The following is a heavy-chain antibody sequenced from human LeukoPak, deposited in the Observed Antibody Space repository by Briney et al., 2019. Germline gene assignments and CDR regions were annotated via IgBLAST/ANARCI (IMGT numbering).Heavy chain of an antibody. D-gene: IGHD1-26*01. CDR3: VRDHLWAFDI. Sequence: GGSLRLSCAASGFSFSDSEMNWVRQAPGKGLEWISHISGSSTTIYYADSVKGRFTISRDNAENSLYLQMNGLAVEDTAVYFCVRDHLWAFDIWGQGTLVTVAS. V-gene: IGHV3-48*04. CDR1: GFSFSDSE. J-gene: IGHJ4*02. CDR2: ISGSSTTI.